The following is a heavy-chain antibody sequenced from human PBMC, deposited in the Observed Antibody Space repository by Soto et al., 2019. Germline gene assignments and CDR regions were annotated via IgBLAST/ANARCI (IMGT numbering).Heavy chain of an antibody. CDR3: ARGGYYDSSGSRNYHYYGMDA. CDR2: INPSGGNT. D-gene: IGHD3-22*01. V-gene: IGHV1-46*01. CDR1: GYTFSSYY. J-gene: IGHJ6*02. Sequence: ASVKVSCKASGYTFSSYYMHWVRQAPGQGLEWMGIINPSGGNTNYAQNLQGRVTMTTDTSTRTAYMELRSLRSDDTAVYYCARGGYYDSSGSRNYHYYGMDAWGQGTTVTVSS.